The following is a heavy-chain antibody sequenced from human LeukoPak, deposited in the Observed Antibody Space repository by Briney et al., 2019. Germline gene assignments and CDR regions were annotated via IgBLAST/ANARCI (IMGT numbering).Heavy chain of an antibody. J-gene: IGHJ4*02. V-gene: IGHV3-21*01. D-gene: IGHD6-6*01. Sequence: PGGSLRLSCAASGFTFSSYSLNWVRQAPGKGLEWVSFISSSSSYIYYADSVKGRVTISRDNPRKSLYLQMNSLRADDTAVYYCARGEWSSSPFDYWGQGTLVTVSS. CDR2: ISSSSSYI. CDR3: ARGEWSSSPFDY. CDR1: GFTFSSYS.